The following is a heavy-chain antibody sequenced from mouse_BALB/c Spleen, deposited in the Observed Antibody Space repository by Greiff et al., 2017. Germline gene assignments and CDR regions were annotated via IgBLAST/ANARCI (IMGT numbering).Heavy chain of an antibody. Sequence: EVQLQQSGPGLVKPSQSLSLTCSVTGYSITGGYYWNWIRQFPGNKLEWMGYISYDGSNNYNPSLKNRISITRDTSKNQFFLKLNSVTTEDTATYYCARIYYGYDWGQGTTLTVSS. CDR3: ARIYYGYD. CDR2: ISYDGSN. V-gene: IGHV3-6*02. J-gene: IGHJ2*01. CDR1: GYSITGGYY. D-gene: IGHD2-2*01.